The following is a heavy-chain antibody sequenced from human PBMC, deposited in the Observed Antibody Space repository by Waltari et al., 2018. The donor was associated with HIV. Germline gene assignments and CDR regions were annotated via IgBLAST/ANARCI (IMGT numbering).Heavy chain of an antibody. V-gene: IGHV3-53*01. J-gene: IGHJ4*02. CDR3: ARHVVITFRGVGGRPH. CDR1: GFIVSSSY. CDR2: IYYSGNT. Sequence: EVQLVESGGGLIQPGGSLRLSCAASGFIVSSSYMSWVRQAPGKGLEWIGSIYYSGNTFYSSSLKNRVTISVDKSKNQVSLKLNSVTVADTATYYCARHVVITFRGVGGRPHWGQGTLVIVSS. D-gene: IGHD3-16*01.